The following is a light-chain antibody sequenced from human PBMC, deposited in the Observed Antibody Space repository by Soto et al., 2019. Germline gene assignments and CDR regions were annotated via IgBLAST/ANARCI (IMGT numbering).Light chain of an antibody. J-gene: IGKJ3*01. CDR2: GAS. CDR1: QSVSNSY. Sequence: EIVLTQSPGTLSLSPGDRATLFYRASQSVSNSYLAWYHQKPGQAPRLLIYGASVRVTGIPDRFSGSGSGTDFTLTISRLEPEDFAVYYCQLYGSSPPFTFGPGTKVDIK. CDR3: QLYGSSPPFT. V-gene: IGKV3-20*01.